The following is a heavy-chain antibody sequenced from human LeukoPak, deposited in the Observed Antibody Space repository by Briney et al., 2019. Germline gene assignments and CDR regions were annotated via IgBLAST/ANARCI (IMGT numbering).Heavy chain of an antibody. Sequence: GGSLRLSCAASGFTVSSNYMSWVRQPPGRGLEWVSVIYSGGSTYYADSVKGRFTISRDNSKNTLYLQMNSLRAEDTAVYYCAGGYGDYLIGDHWGQGTLVTVSS. CDR1: GFTVSSNY. D-gene: IGHD4-17*01. CDR2: IYSGGST. V-gene: IGHV3-66*01. J-gene: IGHJ4*02. CDR3: AGGYGDYLIGDH.